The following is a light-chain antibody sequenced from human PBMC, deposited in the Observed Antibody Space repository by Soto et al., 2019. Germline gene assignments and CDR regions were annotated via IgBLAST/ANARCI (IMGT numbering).Light chain of an antibody. CDR2: AAS. J-gene: IGKJ1*01. V-gene: IGKV1-39*01. CDR3: QQSYSTPRT. Sequence: DIQMTQSPSSLSASVGDRVTITCRASQSISSYLNWYQQKPGKAPKLLIYAASSLQSGVPSRFSGSGSGTDFTLTISSLQPEYFATYYCQQSYSTPRTCGQETSVDIK. CDR1: QSISSY.